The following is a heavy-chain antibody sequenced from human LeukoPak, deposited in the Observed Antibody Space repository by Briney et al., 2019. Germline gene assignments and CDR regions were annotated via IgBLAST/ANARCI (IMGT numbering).Heavy chain of an antibody. CDR1: KFTFNNYA. J-gene: IGHJ6*03. V-gene: IGHV3-23*01. Sequence: PGGSLRLSCLASKFTFNNYAMTWVRQAPGKGLEWVSAISGSGGSTYYADSVKGRFTISRDNSKNTLYLQMNSLRAEDTAVYYCARYGFDEDYYYYYMDVWGKGTTVTVSS. D-gene: IGHD2-15*01. CDR3: ARYGFDEDYYYYYMDV. CDR2: ISGSGGST.